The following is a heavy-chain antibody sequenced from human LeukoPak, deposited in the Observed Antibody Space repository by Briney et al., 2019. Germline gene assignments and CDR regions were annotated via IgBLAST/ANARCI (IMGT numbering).Heavy chain of an antibody. CDR2: IRYDGSNK. Sequence: PGGSLRLSCAASGFTVSSNYMSWVRQAPGKGLEWVAFIRYDGSNKYYADSVKGRFTISRDNSKNTLYLQMNSLRAEDTAVYYCAKEGIVGDAFDYWGQGTLVTVSS. CDR1: GFTVSSNY. CDR3: AKEGIVGDAFDY. J-gene: IGHJ4*02. D-gene: IGHD1-26*01. V-gene: IGHV3-30*02.